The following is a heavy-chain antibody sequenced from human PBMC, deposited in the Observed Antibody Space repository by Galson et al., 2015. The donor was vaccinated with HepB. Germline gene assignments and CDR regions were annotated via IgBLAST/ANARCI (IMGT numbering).Heavy chain of an antibody. Sequence: SLRLSCAASGFTVSSNYVSWVRQVPGKGLEWVSVLYSAGSTYYADSVKGRFTISRDNSKNTLYLQMNSLRIEDTAVYYCARVLTGAEWYFDLWGRGTLVTVSS. V-gene: IGHV3-66*02. CDR1: GFTVSSNY. D-gene: IGHD3-9*01. CDR3: ARVLTGAEWYFDL. CDR2: LYSAGST. J-gene: IGHJ2*01.